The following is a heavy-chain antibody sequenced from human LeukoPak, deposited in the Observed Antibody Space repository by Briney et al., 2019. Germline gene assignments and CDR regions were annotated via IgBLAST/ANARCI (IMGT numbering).Heavy chain of an antibody. CDR1: GFTFSNYG. J-gene: IGHJ6*04. CDR2: ISYDGSNK. CDR3: AKDAAMVRGMDV. V-gene: IGHV3-30*18. D-gene: IGHD3-10*01. Sequence: GGSLRLSCAASGFTFSNYGMHWVRQAPGKGLEWVAVISYDGSNKYYADSVKGRFTISRDNSKNTLYLQMNSLRAEDTAVYYCAKDAAMVRGMDVWGKGTTVTVSS.